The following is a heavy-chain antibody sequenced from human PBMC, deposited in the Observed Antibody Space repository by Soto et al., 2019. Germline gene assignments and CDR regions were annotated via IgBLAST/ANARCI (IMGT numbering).Heavy chain of an antibody. CDR1: GGSISSGGYY. J-gene: IGHJ5*02. V-gene: IGHV4-31*03. CDR2: IYYSGST. Sequence: PSETLSLTCTVSGGSISSGGYYWSWIRQHPGKGLEWIGYIYYSGSTYYNPSLKSRVTISVDTSKNQFSLKLSSVTAADTAVYYCARSAYYDFWSGYWGYYYESSGSSWFDPWGHGTVVTVSS. CDR3: ARSAYYDFWSGYWGYYYESSGSSWFDP. D-gene: IGHD3-3*01.